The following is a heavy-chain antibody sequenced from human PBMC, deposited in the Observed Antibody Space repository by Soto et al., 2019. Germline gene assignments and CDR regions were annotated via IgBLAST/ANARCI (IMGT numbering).Heavy chain of an antibody. CDR1: GGSLSAYY. J-gene: IGHJ4*02. D-gene: IGHD5-12*01. Sequence: QVQLQQWGAGLLKPSETLSLTCAVYGGSLSAYYWSWIRQPPGKGLEWIGEINHSGSTNYNPSLKSRVTISVDMSKNQFSLKLSSVTAADTVVYYCARGSRWLHPPTFDYWGQGTLVTVSS. CDR2: INHSGST. CDR3: ARGSRWLHPPTFDY. V-gene: IGHV4-34*01.